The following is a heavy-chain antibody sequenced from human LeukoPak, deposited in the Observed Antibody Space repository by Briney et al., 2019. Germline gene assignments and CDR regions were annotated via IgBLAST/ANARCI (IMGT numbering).Heavy chain of an antibody. J-gene: IGHJ4*02. Sequence: GGSLRLSCAASGFTFSTYSMNWVRQAPGKGLEWVSYISSSSTTIYYADSVKGRFTISRDNSKNTLYLQMNSLRAEDTAVYYCARALGYDYNGNYWGQGTLVTVSS. CDR3: ARALGYDYNGNY. D-gene: IGHD5-24*01. V-gene: IGHV3-48*01. CDR1: GFTFSTYS. CDR2: ISSSSTTI.